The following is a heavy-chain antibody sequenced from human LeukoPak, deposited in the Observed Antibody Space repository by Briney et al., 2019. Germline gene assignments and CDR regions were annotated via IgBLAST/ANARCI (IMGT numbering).Heavy chain of an antibody. CDR2: INHSGST. Sequence: SETLSLTCAVYGGSFSGYYWSWIRQPSGKGLEWSGEINHSGSTNYNPSLKSRVTISVDTSKNQFSLKLSSVTAADTAVYYCARGGNGDYGGGAFDIWGQGTMVTVSS. V-gene: IGHV4-34*01. D-gene: IGHD4-17*01. CDR1: GGSFSGYY. CDR3: ARGGNGDYGGGAFDI. J-gene: IGHJ3*02.